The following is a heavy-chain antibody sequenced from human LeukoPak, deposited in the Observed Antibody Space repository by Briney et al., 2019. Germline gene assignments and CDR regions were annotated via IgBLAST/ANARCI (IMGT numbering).Heavy chain of an antibody. Sequence: GGSLRLSCAASGFTFRRYGMSWVRQAPGKGLEWVSAISGSGGSTYYGDSVKGRFTISRDNAKNTLYLQMNSLRAEDTAVYYCARTLGYYDSSGAGDAFDIWGQGTMVTVSS. CDR3: ARTLGYYDSSGAGDAFDI. CDR1: GFTFRRYG. J-gene: IGHJ3*02. CDR2: ISGSGGST. D-gene: IGHD3-22*01. V-gene: IGHV3-23*01.